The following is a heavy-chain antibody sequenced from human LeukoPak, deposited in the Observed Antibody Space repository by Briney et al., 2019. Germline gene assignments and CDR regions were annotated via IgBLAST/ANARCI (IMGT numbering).Heavy chain of an antibody. CDR1: SYTFTSYG. J-gene: IGHJ3*02. V-gene: IGHV1-18*01. CDR2: ISAYNGNT. D-gene: IGHD2-2*01. Sequence: ASVKDFCRASSYTFTSYGIIWVRQAPGQGLEWMGWISAYNGNTNYAQKLQGRVTMTTDTSTSTAYMELRSLRSDDTAVYYCARDVEGSTSLRAFDMWGQGTMVTVSS. CDR3: ARDVEGSTSLRAFDM.